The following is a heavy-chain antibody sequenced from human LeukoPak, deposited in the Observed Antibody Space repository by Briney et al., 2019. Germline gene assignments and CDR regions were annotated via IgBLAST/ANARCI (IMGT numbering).Heavy chain of an antibody. D-gene: IGHD6-6*01. J-gene: IGHJ1*01. CDR3: ARGGSSAGSFQH. Sequence: SETLSLTCTVSGGSISSSSYYWGWIRQPPGKGLEWIGSIYYSGSTYYNPSLKSRVTISVDTSKNQFSLKLSSVTAADTAVYYCARGGSSAGSFQHWGQGTLVTVSS. V-gene: IGHV4-39*07. CDR1: GGSISSSSYY. CDR2: IYYSGST.